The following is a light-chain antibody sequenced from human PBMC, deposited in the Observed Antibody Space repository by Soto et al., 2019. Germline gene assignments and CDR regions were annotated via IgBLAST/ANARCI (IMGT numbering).Light chain of an antibody. Sequence: DIQMTQSPSTLSASVGDRVTITCRASQTISNCLAWYQQKPGKAPKLLIYDVSTLESGVPSRFSGSGSGTEFTLTISSLQPDDFATYYCQQYNSYSETFGQGTKVDIK. CDR2: DVS. J-gene: IGKJ1*01. CDR1: QTISNC. V-gene: IGKV1-5*01. CDR3: QQYNSYSET.